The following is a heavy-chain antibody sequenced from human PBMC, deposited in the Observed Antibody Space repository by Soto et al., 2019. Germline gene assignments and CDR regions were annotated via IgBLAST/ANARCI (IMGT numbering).Heavy chain of an antibody. V-gene: IGHV1-69*04. J-gene: IGHJ4*02. CDR2: IIPILGIA. Sequence: SVKVSCKASGGTFSSYTISWVRQAPGQGLEWMGRIIPILGIANYAQKFQGRFTISRDNSKNTLYLQMGSLRAEDMAVYYCAREGYCSSTSCYSFDYWGQGTLVTVSS. CDR3: AREGYCSSTSCYSFDY. CDR1: GGTFSSYT. D-gene: IGHD2-2*01.